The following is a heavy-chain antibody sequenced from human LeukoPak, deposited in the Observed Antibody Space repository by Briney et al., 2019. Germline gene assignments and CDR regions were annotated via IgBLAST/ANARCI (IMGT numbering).Heavy chain of an antibody. J-gene: IGHJ4*02. D-gene: IGHD6-13*01. CDR3: ARARGQQPYDC. CDR2: ISSNGGNT. Sequence: GGSLRLSCAASGFTFSSYAMHWVRQAPGKGLEYVSAISSNGGNTYYANSVKGRFTISRDNSKNTLYLQMGSLRAEDMAVYYCARARGQQPYDCWGQGTLVTVSS. V-gene: IGHV3-64*01. CDR1: GFTFSSYA.